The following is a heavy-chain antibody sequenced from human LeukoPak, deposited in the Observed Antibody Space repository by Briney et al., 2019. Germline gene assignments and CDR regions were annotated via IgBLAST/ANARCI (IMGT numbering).Heavy chain of an antibody. J-gene: IGHJ4*02. V-gene: IGHV3-30*04. CDR3: ARDNEVIVGATFDY. CDR2: ITYHGSNN. CDR1: GFTFSSYA. Sequence: GGSLRLSCAASGFTFSSYAMHWVLQAPGKELEWVAVITYHGSNNYYADSVKGRFTISRDNPKNTLYLKVNCLTAEDTSVYYCARDNEVIVGATFDYWGQGALVTVSS. D-gene: IGHD1-26*01.